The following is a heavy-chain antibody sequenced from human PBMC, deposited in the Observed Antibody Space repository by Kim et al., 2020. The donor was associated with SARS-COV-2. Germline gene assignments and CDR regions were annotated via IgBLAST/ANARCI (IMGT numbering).Heavy chain of an antibody. J-gene: IGHJ4*02. CDR3: ASFAGYCGGDCYFDY. Sequence: DSVKGRFTISRDNSKNTLYLQMNSLRAEDTAVYYCASFAGYCGGDCYFDYWGQGTLVTVSS. V-gene: IGHV3-66*01. D-gene: IGHD2-21*02.